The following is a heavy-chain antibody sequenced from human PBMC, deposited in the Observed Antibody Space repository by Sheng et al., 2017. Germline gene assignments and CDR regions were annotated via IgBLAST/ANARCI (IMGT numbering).Heavy chain of an antibody. Sequence: EVQLLESGGDLVQPGGSLRLSCAASGFTFTNHAMSWVRQAPGKGLEWVLTISGSGDTTYYADSVKGRFTISRDNSKNTVYLQMSSLRAEDTALYYCATNPYDSGAHWFDPWGQGTLVTVSS. D-gene: IGHD3-10*01. CDR3: ATNPYDSGAHWFDP. CDR1: GFTFTNHA. V-gene: IGHV3-23*01. CDR2: ISGSGDTT. J-gene: IGHJ5*02.